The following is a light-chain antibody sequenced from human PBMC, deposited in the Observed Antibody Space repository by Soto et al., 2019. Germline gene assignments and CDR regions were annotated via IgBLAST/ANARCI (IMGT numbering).Light chain of an antibody. V-gene: IGLV2-14*01. Sequence: QSVLTQPASVSGSPGQSITISCTGTSSDIGAYNYVSWYQQHPGKAPKLMIYDVSNRPSGLSNRFSGSKSGNTASLTISGLQAEDEADSYCSSYTSSATYVFGTGTKLTVL. J-gene: IGLJ1*01. CDR2: DVS. CDR3: SSYTSSATYV. CDR1: SSDIGAYNY.